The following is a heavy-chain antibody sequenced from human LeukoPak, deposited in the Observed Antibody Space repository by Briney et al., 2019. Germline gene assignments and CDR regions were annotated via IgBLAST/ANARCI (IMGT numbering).Heavy chain of an antibody. V-gene: IGHV4-4*07. J-gene: IGHJ4*02. CDR1: GGSISSYY. CDR2: IYTSGST. Sequence: TSETLSLTCTVSGGSISSYYWSWIRQPAGKGLEWIGRIYTSGSTNYNPSLKSRVTMSVDTSKNQFSLELSSVTAADTAVYYCAGTRGTITMIVNQIDYWGQGTLVTVSS. D-gene: IGHD3-22*01. CDR3: AGTRGTITMIVNQIDY.